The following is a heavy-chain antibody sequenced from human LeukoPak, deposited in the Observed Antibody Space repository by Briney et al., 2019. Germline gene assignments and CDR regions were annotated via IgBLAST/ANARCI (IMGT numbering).Heavy chain of an antibody. CDR2: IIPIFGTA. D-gene: IGHD2-21*02. Sequence: SVKVSCKASGGTFSSYAISWVRQAPGQGLEWMGGIIPIFGTANYAQKFQGRVTITTDESTSTAYMELSSLRSEDTAVYYCARSRRVTYNWFDPWGQGTLVTVSS. V-gene: IGHV1-69*05. CDR1: GGTFSSYA. CDR3: ARSRRVTYNWFDP. J-gene: IGHJ5*02.